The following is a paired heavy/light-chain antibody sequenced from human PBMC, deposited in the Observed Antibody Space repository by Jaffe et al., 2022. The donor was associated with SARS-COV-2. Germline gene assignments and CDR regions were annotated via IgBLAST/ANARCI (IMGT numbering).Heavy chain of an antibody. Sequence: QVQLQESGPGLVKPSETLSLTCSVSGYPIISGSYWGWIRQPPGNRLEWIGTIDHSERTDYNPSLTSRVTISVDTSKDQLSLRMGSLTAADTAIYYCARASGGTRGIFDIWGQGTMVTVSS. V-gene: IGHV4-38-2*02. J-gene: IGHJ3*02. D-gene: IGHD1-1*01. CDR1: GYPIISGSY. CDR3: ARASGGTRGIFDI. CDR2: IDHSERT.
Light chain of an antibody. Sequence: DIVMTQSPLSLPVTPGEPASISCRSSQSLLHSDGYTYLDWYLQRPGQSPQLLIYFGSTRASGVPDRFSGSGSGTDFTLKISRVEADDVGVYYCMQALQAVSFGGGTKVEIK. J-gene: IGKJ4*01. V-gene: IGKV2-28*01. CDR3: MQALQAVS. CDR1: QSLLHSDGYTY. CDR2: FGS.